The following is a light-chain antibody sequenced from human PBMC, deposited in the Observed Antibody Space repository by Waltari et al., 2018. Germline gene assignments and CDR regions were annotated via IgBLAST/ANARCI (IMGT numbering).Light chain of an antibody. J-gene: IGLJ3*02. CDR3: AAWDDSLSGLV. V-gene: IGLV1-47*01. CDR2: KNN. Sequence: QSVLTQLPSASGIPGQKVTIPCNGSSPNIGSNYVSWYQQLPGTAPKLLIFKNNQRPSGVPDRFSDSKSGTSASLAINGLRSEDEADYYCAAWDDSLSGLVLGGGTKVTVL. CDR1: SPNIGSNY.